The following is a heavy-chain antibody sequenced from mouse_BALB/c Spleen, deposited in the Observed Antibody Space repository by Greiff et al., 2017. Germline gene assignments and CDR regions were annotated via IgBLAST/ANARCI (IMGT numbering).Heavy chain of an antibody. J-gene: IGHJ3*01. D-gene: IGHD1-1*01. Sequence: EVQLQESGGGLVKPGGSLKLSCAASGFTFSDYYMYWVRQTPEKRLEWVATISDGGSYTYYPDSVKGRFTISRDNAKNNLYLQMSSLKSEDTAMYYCASHYYGSSLFAYWGQGTLVTVSA. CDR2: ISDGGSYT. CDR3: ASHYYGSSLFAY. V-gene: IGHV5-4*02. CDR1: GFTFSDYY.